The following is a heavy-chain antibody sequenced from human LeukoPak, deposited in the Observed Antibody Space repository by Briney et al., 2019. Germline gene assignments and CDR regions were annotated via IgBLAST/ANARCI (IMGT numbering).Heavy chain of an antibody. CDR3: AKGKDYSNYVAAFDY. CDR1: GFTFSSYA. CDR2: ISGSGGST. Sequence: GGSLRLSCAASGFTFSSYAMSWVRQAPGKGLEWVSGISGSGGSTYYADSVKGRFTISRDNSKNTLYLQMNSLRAEDTAVYYCAKGKDYSNYVAAFDYWGQGTLVTISS. V-gene: IGHV3-23*01. D-gene: IGHD4-11*01. J-gene: IGHJ4*02.